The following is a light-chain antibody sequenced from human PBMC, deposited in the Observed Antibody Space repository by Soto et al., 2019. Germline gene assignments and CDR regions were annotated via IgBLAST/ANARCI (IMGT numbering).Light chain of an antibody. J-gene: IGKJ1*01. Sequence: EIVMTQSPATLSVSPGERATLSCRASQSVSSNLAWYQQKPGPAPRLLIYGASTRATGIPARFSGSGSGTEFTLTISSLQSEDFAVYYCHQYNNWPPWTFGQGTKVEIK. CDR1: QSVSSN. CDR2: GAS. CDR3: HQYNNWPPWT. V-gene: IGKV3-15*01.